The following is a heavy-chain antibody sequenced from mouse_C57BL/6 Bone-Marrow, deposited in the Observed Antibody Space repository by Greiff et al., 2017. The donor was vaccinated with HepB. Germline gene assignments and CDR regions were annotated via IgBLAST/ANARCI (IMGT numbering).Heavy chain of an antibody. J-gene: IGHJ4*01. D-gene: IGHD2-4*01. V-gene: IGHV5-17*01. CDR3: ARTITTYYYAMDY. Sequence: EVHLVESGGGLVKPGGSLKLSCAASGFTFSDYGMHWVRQAPEKGLEWVAYISSGSSTIYYADTVKGRFTIARDNAKNTLFLQMTSLRYEDTAMYYCARTITTYYYAMDYWGQGTSVTVSS. CDR1: GFTFSDYG. CDR2: ISSGSSTI.